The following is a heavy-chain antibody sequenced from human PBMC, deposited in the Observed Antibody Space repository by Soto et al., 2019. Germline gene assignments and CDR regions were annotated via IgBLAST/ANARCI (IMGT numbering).Heavy chain of an antibody. CDR2: IIPILGIA. V-gene: IGHV1-69*04. J-gene: IGHJ3*02. D-gene: IGHD3-22*01. Sequence: GASVKVSCKASGGTFSSYSISWVRQAPGQGLEWMGRIIPILGIANYAQKFQGRVTITADKSTSTAYMELSSLRSEDTAVYYCAREVEYYYDSSGYLGWVYYAFDIWGQGTMVTVSS. CDR1: GGTFSSYS. CDR3: AREVEYYYDSSGYLGWVYYAFDI.